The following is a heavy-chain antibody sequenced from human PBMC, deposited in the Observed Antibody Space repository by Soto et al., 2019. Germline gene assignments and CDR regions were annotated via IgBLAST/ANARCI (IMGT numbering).Heavy chain of an antibody. Sequence: SVKVSCKASGGTFSSYAISWVRQAPGQGLGWMGGILPIFGTANYAQKFQGRVTITADESTSTAYMELSSLRSEDTAVYYCARENSSGYAFDIWGQGTMVTVSS. CDR3: ARENSSGYAFDI. V-gene: IGHV1-69*13. D-gene: IGHD3-22*01. J-gene: IGHJ3*02. CDR2: ILPIFGTA. CDR1: GGTFSSYA.